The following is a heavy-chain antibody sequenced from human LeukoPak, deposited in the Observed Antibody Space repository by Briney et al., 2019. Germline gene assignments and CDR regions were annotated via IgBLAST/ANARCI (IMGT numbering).Heavy chain of an antibody. J-gene: IGHJ4*02. Sequence: PSETLSLTCTVSGGSISRAGFYWSWIRHHPGKGLESIGYIYYSGSTYYNPSLKSRVTISLDTSKNQFSLNLTSVTAADTAVYYCASEVVIRAHFDYWGQGTLVTVSS. CDR1: GGSISRAGFY. V-gene: IGHV4-31*03. CDR2: IYYSGST. D-gene: IGHD3-22*01. CDR3: ASEVVIRAHFDY.